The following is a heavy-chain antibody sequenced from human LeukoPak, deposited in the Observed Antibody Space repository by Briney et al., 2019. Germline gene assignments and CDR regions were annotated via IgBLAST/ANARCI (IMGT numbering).Heavy chain of an antibody. CDR2: INHSRST. Sequence: SETLSLTCAVYGGSFSGYYWSWIRQPPGKGLEWIGEINHSRSTNYNPSLKSRVTISVDTSKNQFSLKLSSVTAADTAVYYCARLSSGSYYKRSGWFDPWGQGTLVTVSS. V-gene: IGHV4-34*01. J-gene: IGHJ5*02. CDR1: GGSFSGYY. CDR3: ARLSSGSYYKRSGWFDP. D-gene: IGHD3-10*01.